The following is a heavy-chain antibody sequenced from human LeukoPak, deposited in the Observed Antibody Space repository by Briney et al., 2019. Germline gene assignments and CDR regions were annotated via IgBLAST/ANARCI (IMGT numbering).Heavy chain of an antibody. CDR3: AKDLPRVLLWFGEFNN. CDR1: GFTFSSYA. V-gene: IGHV3-23*01. D-gene: IGHD3-10*01. CDR2: ISGSGGST. Sequence: GGSLRLSCAASGFTFSSYAMSWVRQAPGKGLEWVSAISGSGGSTYYADSVKGRFTISRDNSKNTLYLQMNSLRAEDTAVYYCAKDLPRVLLWFGEFNNWGQGTLVTVSS. J-gene: IGHJ4*02.